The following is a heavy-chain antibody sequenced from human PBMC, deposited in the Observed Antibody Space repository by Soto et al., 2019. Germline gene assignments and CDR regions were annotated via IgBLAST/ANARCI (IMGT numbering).Heavy chain of an antibody. V-gene: IGHV4-31*03. CDR2: IYYSGST. CDR3: ARALPDYIVVVTATFDY. D-gene: IGHD2-21*02. Sequence: PSETLSLTCTVSGGSISSGGYYWSWIRQHPGKGLEWIGYIYYSGSTYYNPSLKSRVTISVDTSKNQFSLKLSSVTAADTAVYYCARALPDYIVVVTATFDYWGQGTLVTVSS. CDR1: GGSISSGGYY. J-gene: IGHJ4*02.